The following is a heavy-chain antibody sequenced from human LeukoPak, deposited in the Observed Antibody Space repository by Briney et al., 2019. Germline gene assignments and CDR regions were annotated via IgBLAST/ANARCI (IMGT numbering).Heavy chain of an antibody. CDR3: VRNGPYRITNMDV. CDR1: GYSLNSVYY. J-gene: IGHJ6*03. V-gene: IGHV4-38-2*01. D-gene: IGHD2-8*01. CDR2: VYHTGTA. Sequence: SETLSLTCAVSGYSLNSVYYWGWIRQPPGEGLEWIGSVYHTGTAYYNPSLESRVTISLDRSKNQVSLKVSPLTAADTAVYYCVRNGPYRITNMDVWGKGTTVTVSS.